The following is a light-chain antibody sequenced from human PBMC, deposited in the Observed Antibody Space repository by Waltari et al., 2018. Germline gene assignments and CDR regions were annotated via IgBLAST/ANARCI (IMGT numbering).Light chain of an antibody. Sequence: QSVLTQPPSASGTPGQRVIIFCSGSSSNIGSNTVNWYQQLPGTAPKLLRYSNTRRSSGVPDRFSGSKSGTSASLAIRGLQSEDEADYYCAAWDDNLSSPVFGGGTKLTVL. CDR2: SNT. CDR3: AAWDDNLSSPV. J-gene: IGLJ2*01. V-gene: IGLV1-44*01. CDR1: SSNIGSNT.